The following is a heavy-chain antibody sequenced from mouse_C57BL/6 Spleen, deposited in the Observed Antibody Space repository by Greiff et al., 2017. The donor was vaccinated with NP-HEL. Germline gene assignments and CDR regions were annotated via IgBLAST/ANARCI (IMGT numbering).Heavy chain of an antibody. CDR3: ARLRYSKGAWFAY. D-gene: IGHD2-5*01. J-gene: IGHJ3*01. CDR2: INPNNGGT. V-gene: IGHV1-18*01. CDR1: GYTFTDYN. Sequence: EVKLMESGPELVKPGASVKIPCKASGYTFTDYNMDWVKQSHGKSLEWIGDINPNNGGTIYNQKFKGKATLTVDKSSSTAYMELSSLTSEDTAVYYCARLRYSKGAWFAYWGQGTLVTVSA.